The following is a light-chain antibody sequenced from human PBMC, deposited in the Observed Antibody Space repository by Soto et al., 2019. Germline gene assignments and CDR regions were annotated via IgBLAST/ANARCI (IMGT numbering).Light chain of an antibody. Sequence: QSALTQPASVSGSPGQSLTISCTGTSSDVGGYNYVSWYQQHQGKAPKLMIYEVSNRPSGVSNRFSGSKSGNTASLTISGIQSEDEADYYCSSYTSSSLNVFGTGTKLTVL. CDR3: SSYTSSSLNV. CDR1: SSDVGGYNY. CDR2: EVS. V-gene: IGLV2-14*01. J-gene: IGLJ1*01.